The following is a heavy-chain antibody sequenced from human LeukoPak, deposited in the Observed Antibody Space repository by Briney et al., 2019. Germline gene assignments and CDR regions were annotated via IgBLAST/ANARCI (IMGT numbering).Heavy chain of an antibody. Sequence: SETLSLTCAVSGYSISSGYYWGWIRQPPGKGLEWIGSIYHSGSTYYNPSLKSRVTISVDTSKNQFSLKLSSVTAADTAVYYCARGRYCSSTGCYTKQRQNWFDPWGQGTLVTVSS. V-gene: IGHV4-38-2*01. D-gene: IGHD2-2*02. J-gene: IGHJ5*02. CDR3: ARGRYCSSTGCYTKQRQNWFDP. CDR2: IYHSGST. CDR1: GYSISSGYY.